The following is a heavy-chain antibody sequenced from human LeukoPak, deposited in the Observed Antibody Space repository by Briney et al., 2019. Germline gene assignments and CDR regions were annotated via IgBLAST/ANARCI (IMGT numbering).Heavy chain of an antibody. CDR2: MFYSGST. J-gene: IGHJ4*02. D-gene: IGHD5-18*01. CDR3: QRGYSYGSFDY. CDR1: GGSISSSAYY. Sequence: SETLSLTATVSGGSISSSAYYWGWIRQPPGKGLEWIGSMFYSGSTNYNPSLKSRVTISVDTSKNQFSLKLSSVTAADTAVYYCQRGYSYGSFDYWGQGTLVTVS. V-gene: IGHV4-39*07.